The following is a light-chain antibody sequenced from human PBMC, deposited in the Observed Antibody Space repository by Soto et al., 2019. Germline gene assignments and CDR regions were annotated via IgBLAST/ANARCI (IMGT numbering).Light chain of an antibody. CDR1: QSVSSSY. V-gene: IGKV3-20*01. CDR3: QQYGSSLWT. CDR2: GAS. J-gene: IGKJ1*01. Sequence: EIVLTQSPGTLSLSPGERATLSCRASQSVSSSYLAWYQQKPGQAPRLLMYGASSRATGIPDRFSGSGSGTDFTLTISRLETEDFAVYYCQQYGSSLWTFGQGTKVEIK.